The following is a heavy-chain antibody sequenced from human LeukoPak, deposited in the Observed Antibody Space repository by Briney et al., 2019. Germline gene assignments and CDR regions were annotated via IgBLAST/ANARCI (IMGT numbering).Heavy chain of an antibody. Sequence: SETLSVTCTVSGGSISSYYWSWIRQPPGKGLEWIGYIYYSGSTNYNPSLKSRVTISVDTSKNQFSLKLSSVTAADTAVYYCASVSCSGGSCYFDYWGQGTLVTVSS. CDR3: ASVSCSGGSCYFDY. V-gene: IGHV4-59*01. D-gene: IGHD2-15*01. J-gene: IGHJ4*02. CDR2: IYYSGST. CDR1: GGSISSYY.